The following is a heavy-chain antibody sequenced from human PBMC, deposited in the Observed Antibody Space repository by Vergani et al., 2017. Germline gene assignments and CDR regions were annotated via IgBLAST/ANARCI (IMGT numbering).Heavy chain of an antibody. Sequence: EVQLVESGGGLVKPGGSLRLSCAASGFTFSSYSMNWVRQAPGKGLEWVSAISGSGGSTYYADSVKGRFTISRDNSKNTLYLQMNSLRAEDTAVYYCAKDPGHLRLYFDYWGQGTLVTVSS. CDR2: ISGSGGST. D-gene: IGHD3-22*01. V-gene: IGHV3-23*04. CDR1: GFTFSSYS. J-gene: IGHJ4*02. CDR3: AKDPGHLRLYFDY.